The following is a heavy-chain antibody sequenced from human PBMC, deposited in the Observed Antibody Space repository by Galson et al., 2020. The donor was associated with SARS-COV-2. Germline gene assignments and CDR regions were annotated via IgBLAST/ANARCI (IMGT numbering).Heavy chain of an antibody. CDR2: ISYDGSNK. CDR3: ARGPEGLLRYVDGPDYYYDGMDV. Sequence: GESLKISCAASGFTFSSYAMHWVRQAPGKGLEWVAVISYDGSNKYYADSVKGRFTISRDNSKNTLYLQMNNLRAEDTAVYYCARGPEGLLRYVDGPDYYYDGMDVWGQGTTVTVSS. V-gene: IGHV3-30-3*01. CDR1: GFTFSSYA. J-gene: IGHJ6*02. D-gene: IGHD3-9*01.